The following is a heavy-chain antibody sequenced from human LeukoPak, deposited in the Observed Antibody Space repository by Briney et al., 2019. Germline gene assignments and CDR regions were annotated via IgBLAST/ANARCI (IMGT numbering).Heavy chain of an antibody. V-gene: IGHV3-30*03. J-gene: IGHJ4*02. D-gene: IGHD2-15*01. CDR2: ISYDGSNK. CDR3: ATCSGGSCYYFDY. CDR1: GFTFSSYG. Sequence: GGSLRLSCAASGFTFSSYGMHWVRQAPGKGLEWVAVISYDGSNKYYADSVKGRFTISRDNSKSTLYLQMNSLRAEDTAVYYCATCSGGSCYYFDYWGQGTLVTVSS.